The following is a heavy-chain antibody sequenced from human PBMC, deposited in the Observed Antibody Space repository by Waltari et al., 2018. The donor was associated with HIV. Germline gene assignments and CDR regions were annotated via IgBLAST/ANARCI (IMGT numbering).Heavy chain of an antibody. V-gene: IGHV4-34*01. D-gene: IGHD2-2*03. Sequence: QVQLKQWGAGLLKPSETLSLTCVVYGGSFSGYYCSWIRHPPGKGLEWIGEINHSGSTNYNPSLKSRVTISVDTSKNQFSLKLSSVTAADTAVYYCARPTGYCSSTSCHNWYFDLWGRGTLVTVSS. CDR1: GGSFSGYY. CDR2: INHSGST. J-gene: IGHJ2*01. CDR3: ARPTGYCSSTSCHNWYFDL.